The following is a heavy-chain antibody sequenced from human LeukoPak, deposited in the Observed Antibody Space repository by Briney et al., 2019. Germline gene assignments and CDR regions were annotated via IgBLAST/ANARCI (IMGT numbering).Heavy chain of an antibody. Sequence: RASVKVSCKASGGTFSSYAISWVRQAPGQGLEWMGWVSAYNGNTNYAQKLQGRVTMTTDTSTSTAYMELRSLRSDDTAVYYCARDRLWFGESRDWFDPWGQGTLVTVSS. CDR2: VSAYNGNT. CDR1: GGTFSSYA. D-gene: IGHD3-10*01. CDR3: ARDRLWFGESRDWFDP. J-gene: IGHJ5*02. V-gene: IGHV1-18*01.